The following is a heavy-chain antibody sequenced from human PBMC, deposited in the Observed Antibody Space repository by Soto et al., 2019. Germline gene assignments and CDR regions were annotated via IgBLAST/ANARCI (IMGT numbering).Heavy chain of an antibody. V-gene: IGHV4-34*01. J-gene: IGHJ6*02. CDR1: GGSFSGYY. D-gene: IGHD6-6*01. CDR2: INHSGST. CDR3: ARGLGSSSSFYYYYGMDV. Sequence: PSETLSLTCAVYGGSFSGYYWSWIRQPPGKGLEWIGEINHSGSTNYNPSLKSRVTISVDTSENQFSLKLSSVTAADTAVYYCARGLGSSSSFYYYYGMDVWGQGTTVTVS.